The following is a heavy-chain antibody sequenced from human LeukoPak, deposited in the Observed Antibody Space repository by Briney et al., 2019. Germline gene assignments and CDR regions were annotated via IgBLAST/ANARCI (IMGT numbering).Heavy chain of an antibody. CDR2: ITSSSSSM. J-gene: IGHJ4*02. CDR1: GFTFSIYT. CDR3: ARDLAWGGY. D-gene: IGHD7-27*01. V-gene: IGHV3-21*01. Sequence: GGSLRLPCVASGFTFSIYTMSWVRQAPGKGLEWVSSITSSSSSMYSADSVKGRLTISRDNAKNSLYLQMNSLRAEDTAVYYCARDLAWGGYWGQGTLVTVSS.